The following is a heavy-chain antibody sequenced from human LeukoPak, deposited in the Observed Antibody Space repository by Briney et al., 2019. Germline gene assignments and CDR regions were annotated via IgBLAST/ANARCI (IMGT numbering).Heavy chain of an antibody. D-gene: IGHD2-21*02. CDR1: GGSISSSSYY. CDR3: ARHSCGGDCYLFDY. CDR2: IYYSGST. V-gene: IGHV4-39*01. J-gene: IGHJ4*02. Sequence: PSETLSLTCTVSGGSISSSSYYWGWIRQPPGKGLEWIGSIYYSGSTYYNPSLKSRVTISVDTSKNQFSLKLSSVTAADTAVYCCARHSCGGDCYLFDYWGQGTLVTVSS.